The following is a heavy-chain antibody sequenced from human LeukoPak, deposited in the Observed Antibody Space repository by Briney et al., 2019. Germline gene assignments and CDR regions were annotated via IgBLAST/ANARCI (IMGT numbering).Heavy chain of an antibody. Sequence: PSETLSLTCAVYGGSFSGYYWSWIRQPPGKGLEWIGEIKHSGSTNYNPSLKSRVTISVDTSKNQFSLKLSSVTAADTAVYYCARGDILTGYSYGGQGTLVTVSS. CDR2: IKHSGST. CDR3: ARGDILTGYSY. V-gene: IGHV4-34*01. J-gene: IGHJ4*02. D-gene: IGHD3-9*01. CDR1: GGSFSGYY.